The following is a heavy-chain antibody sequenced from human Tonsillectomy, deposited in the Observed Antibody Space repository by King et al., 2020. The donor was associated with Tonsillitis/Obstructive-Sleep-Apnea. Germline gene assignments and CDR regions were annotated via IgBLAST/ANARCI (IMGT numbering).Heavy chain of an antibody. V-gene: IGHV4-34*01. Sequence: VQLQQWGAGLLKPSETLSLTCAVYGGSFSGYYWSWIRQPPGKGLEWIGEINHSGSTNYNLSLKSRVTISVDTSKNQFSLKLSSVTAADTAVYYCARGYGCNPSRWYFDLWGRGTLVTVSS. CDR2: INHSGST. CDR3: ARGYGCNPSRWYFDL. J-gene: IGHJ2*01. CDR1: GGSFSGYY. D-gene: IGHD4-23*01.